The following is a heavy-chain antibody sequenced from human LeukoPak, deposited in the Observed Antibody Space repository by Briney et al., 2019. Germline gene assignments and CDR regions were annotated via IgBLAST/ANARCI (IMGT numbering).Heavy chain of an antibody. Sequence: PSETLSLTCTVSGGSISIDNYHWAWIRQPPGKGLEWIGSICHSGNTYYNPSLESRVTISVDTSKNHFSLQLSSVTAADTAVYYCTRVRPGSQSDYWGQGTLVTVSS. CDR1: GGSISIDNYH. CDR2: ICHSGNT. J-gene: IGHJ4*02. CDR3: TRVRPGSQSDY. V-gene: IGHV4-39*07. D-gene: IGHD3-10*01.